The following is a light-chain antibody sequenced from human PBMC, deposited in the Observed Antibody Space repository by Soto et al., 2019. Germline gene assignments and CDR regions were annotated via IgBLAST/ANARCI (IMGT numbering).Light chain of an antibody. J-gene: IGKJ1*01. Sequence: DIQMTQSPSTLSGSVGDRVTITCRASQTISSWLAWYQQKPGKAPKLLIYKASTLKSGLPSRFSGSGSGTEFTLTISSLQPDDFATYYCQHYNCYSEAFGQGTKVELK. CDR1: QTISSW. V-gene: IGKV1-5*03. CDR3: QHYNCYSEA. CDR2: KAS.